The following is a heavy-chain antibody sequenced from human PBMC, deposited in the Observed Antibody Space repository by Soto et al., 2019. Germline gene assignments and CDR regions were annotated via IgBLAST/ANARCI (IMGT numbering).Heavy chain of an antibody. CDR2: IKQDGSEK. V-gene: IGHV3-7*01. CDR1: GFAFSGYW. D-gene: IGHD5-12*01. J-gene: IGHJ4*02. CDR3: ARATSVDAY. Sequence: EVQLVESGGALVQPGGSLRLSCAASGFAFSGYWMSWVRQAPGKGLEGVANIKQDGSEKYYVDSVKGRFTISRDNAKTSLYLPMNSLRVEDTAVYYCARATSVDAYWGQGTLVTVSS.